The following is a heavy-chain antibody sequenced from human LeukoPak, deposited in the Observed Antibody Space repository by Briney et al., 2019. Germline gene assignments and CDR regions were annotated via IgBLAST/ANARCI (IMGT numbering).Heavy chain of an antibody. CDR2: IRYDGSNK. J-gene: IGHJ4*02. CDR3: ATDGVPYEYCSGSQIDY. D-gene: IGHD3-10*01. V-gene: IGHV3-30*02. CDR1: GFTFSRYG. Sequence: GGSLSLSCAVSGFTFSRYGMHWVRQAPGEGLGWVAFIRYDGSNKYYAHSLNARFTISIHNSKNTLYLQMNSLRAEDTAVYYCATDGVPYEYCSGSQIDYWGQGTLVTVSS.